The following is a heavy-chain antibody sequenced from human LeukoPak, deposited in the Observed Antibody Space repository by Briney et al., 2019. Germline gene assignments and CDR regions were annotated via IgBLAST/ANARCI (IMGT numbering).Heavy chain of an antibody. CDR2: IWYDGSNK. Sequence: GGSLRLSCAASGFTFSSYGMHWVRQAPGKGLEWVAVIWYDGSNKYYADSVKGRLTISRDNSKNTLYLQMNSLRAEDTAVYYCARDRGSYWDGGNDYWGQGTLVTVSS. CDR3: ARDRGSYWDGGNDY. CDR1: GFTFSSYG. D-gene: IGHD1-26*01. V-gene: IGHV3-33*01. J-gene: IGHJ4*02.